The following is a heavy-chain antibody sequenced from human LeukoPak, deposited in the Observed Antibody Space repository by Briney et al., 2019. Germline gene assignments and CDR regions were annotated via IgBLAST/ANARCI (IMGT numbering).Heavy chain of an antibody. CDR3: AKGGIVALTLFDY. J-gene: IGHJ4*02. Sequence: PGGSLRLSCAASRFTFSSYAMSWVRQAPGKGLEWVSTISGSTGSTYYADSVKGRLTISRDNSKNTLYLQMNSLRAEDTAVYYCAKGGIVALTLFDYWGQGTLVTVSS. CDR1: RFTFSSYA. CDR2: ISGSTGST. V-gene: IGHV3-23*01. D-gene: IGHD5-12*01.